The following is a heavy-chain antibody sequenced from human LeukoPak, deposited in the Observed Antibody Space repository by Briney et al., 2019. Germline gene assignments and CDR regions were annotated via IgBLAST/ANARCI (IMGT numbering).Heavy chain of an antibody. CDR3: ARAAAGTFYYYYYYGMDV. CDR2: INPNSGGT. V-gene: IGHV1-2*02. Sequence: GASVKVSFKSSGYTFTGYYMHWVRQAPGQGLEWMGWINPNSGGTNYAQKFQGRVTMTRDTSISTAYMELSRLRSDDTAVYYCARAAAGTFYYYYYYGMDVWGQGTTVTVSS. J-gene: IGHJ6*02. CDR1: GYTFTGYY. D-gene: IGHD6-13*01.